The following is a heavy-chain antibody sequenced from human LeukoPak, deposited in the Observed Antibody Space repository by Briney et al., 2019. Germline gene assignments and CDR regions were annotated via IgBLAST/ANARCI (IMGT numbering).Heavy chain of an antibody. CDR1: GGSISSGSYY. J-gene: IGHJ4*02. CDR2: IYTSGST. CDR3: AGGGVDTAMLDY. D-gene: IGHD5-18*01. V-gene: IGHV4-61*02. Sequence: SQTLSLTCTVSGGSISSGSYYWSWIRQPAGKGLEWIGRIYTSGSTNYNPSLKSRVTISVDTSKNQFSLKLSSVTAADTAVYYCAGGGVDTAMLDYWGQGTLVTVSS.